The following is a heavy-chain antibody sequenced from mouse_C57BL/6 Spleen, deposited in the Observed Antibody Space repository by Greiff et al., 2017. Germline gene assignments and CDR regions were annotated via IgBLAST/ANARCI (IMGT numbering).Heavy chain of an antibody. CDR3: ARDGGSSYEYFDV. D-gene: IGHD1-1*01. V-gene: IGHV5-16*01. CDR2: INYDGSST. CDR1: GFTFSDYY. J-gene: IGHJ1*03. Sequence: EVQRVEPEGGLVQPGSSMKLSCTASGFTFSDYYMAWVRQVPEKGLEWVANINYDGSSTYYLASLKSRFIISRDNAKNILYLQMSSLKSEDTATYYCARDGGSSYEYFDVWGTGTTVTVSS.